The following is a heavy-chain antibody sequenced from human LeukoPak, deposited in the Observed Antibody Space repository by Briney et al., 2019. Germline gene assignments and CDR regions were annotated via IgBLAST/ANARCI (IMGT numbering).Heavy chain of an antibody. CDR2: ISDSGGST. V-gene: IGHV3-23*01. J-gene: IGHJ4*02. CDR1: GFSLSRYA. D-gene: IGHD6-13*01. CDR3: AKCRGSSWSDYFDY. Sequence: PGGSLRLSCAVSGFSLSRYAMSWVRKAPGKGLEWVSAISDSGGSTYYADSVKGRFTISRDNSRNTLYLQMNILRAEDTAVYYCAKCRGSSWSDYFDYWGQGTLVTVSS.